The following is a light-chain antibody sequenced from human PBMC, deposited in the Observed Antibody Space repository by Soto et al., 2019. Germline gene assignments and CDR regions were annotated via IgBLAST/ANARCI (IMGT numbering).Light chain of an antibody. CDR1: QSVSSSY. V-gene: IGKV3D-20*02. J-gene: IGKJ4*01. CDR2: GAS. CDR3: QQRSNWPLT. Sequence: EVVLTQTPGSLSSSPGPSATGSQRSSQSVSSSYLAWYQQKPGQAPRLLMYGASSRATGIPDRFRGSGSGTDFTLTISSLEPEDFAVYYCQQRSNWPLTFGGGTEV.